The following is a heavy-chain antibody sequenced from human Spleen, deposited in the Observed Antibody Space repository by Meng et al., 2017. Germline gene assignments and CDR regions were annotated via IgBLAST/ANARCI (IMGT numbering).Heavy chain of an antibody. Sequence: GSLRLSCTVSGGSISSSSYYWGWIRQPPGKGLEWIGSIYYSGSTYYNPSLKSRVTISVDTSKNQFSLKLSSVTAADTAVYYCTSSITMVRGVQNFDYWGQGTLVTVSS. CDR3: TSSITMVRGVQNFDY. CDR1: GGSISSSSYY. J-gene: IGHJ4*02. D-gene: IGHD3-10*01. V-gene: IGHV4-39*07. CDR2: IYYSGST.